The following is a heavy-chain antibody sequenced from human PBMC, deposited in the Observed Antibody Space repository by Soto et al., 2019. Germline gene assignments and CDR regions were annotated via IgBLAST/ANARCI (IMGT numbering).Heavy chain of an antibody. Sequence: QVQLQQWGAGLLRPSETLSLTCAVYDGSFSGYHWSWIRQPPGKGLEWIGEINHGGSTNYNPSLKSRVTISVDSSKNHFSLKLTSVTAADTAVYYCARPPDGNDVWSQGTMVIVSS. J-gene: IGHJ3*01. D-gene: IGHD2-15*01. CDR3: ARPPDGNDV. CDR1: DGSFSGYH. V-gene: IGHV4-34*01. CDR2: INHGGST.